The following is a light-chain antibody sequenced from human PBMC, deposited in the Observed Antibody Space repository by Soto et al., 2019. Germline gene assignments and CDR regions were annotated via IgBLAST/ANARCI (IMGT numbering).Light chain of an antibody. CDR2: GSS. Sequence: EIVLTQSPATLSLSPGERATLSCRASQSVSSSYLAWYQQKPGQAPRLLIDGSSSSATGIPDRFSGSGSGTAFTLTISRLEHEDFSVYHCYKYGSSPLTFGRGTKVEIK. J-gene: IGKJ4*01. CDR1: QSVSSSY. V-gene: IGKV3-20*01. CDR3: YKYGSSPLT.